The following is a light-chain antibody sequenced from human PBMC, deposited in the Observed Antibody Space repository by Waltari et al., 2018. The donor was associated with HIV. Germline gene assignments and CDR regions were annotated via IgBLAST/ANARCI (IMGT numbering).Light chain of an antibody. CDR1: SSDVGNYNV. J-gene: IGLJ1*01. Sequence: QSALTQHASVSGSPGQSLTISCTGTSSDVGNYNVVSWYQQHPGKAPKLVIYECSKRPSGVSNRFSGSKSGNTASLTFSGLQAEDEADYYCCSYAGSSTHVFGTGTKVTVL. CDR3: CSYAGSSTHV. CDR2: ECS. V-gene: IGLV2-23*01.